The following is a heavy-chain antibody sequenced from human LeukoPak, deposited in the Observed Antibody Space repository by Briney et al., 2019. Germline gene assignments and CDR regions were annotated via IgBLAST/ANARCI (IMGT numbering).Heavy chain of an antibody. Sequence: PSETLSLTCTVSGGSISSSGSYWGWIPQPPGKGLEWIGCIYYSGNTYNPSLKSRVTISVDTSMNQFSLNLTSVNAADTAVYYCARVMAARREDLNRFDPWGQETLVTVSS. D-gene: IGHD6-6*01. CDR1: GGSISSSGSY. J-gene: IGHJ5*02. CDR3: ARVMAARREDLNRFDP. V-gene: IGHV4-39*07. CDR2: IYYSGNT.